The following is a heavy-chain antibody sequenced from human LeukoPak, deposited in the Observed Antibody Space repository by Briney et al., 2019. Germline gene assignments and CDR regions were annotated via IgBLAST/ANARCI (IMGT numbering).Heavy chain of an antibody. CDR1: GYSISSGYY. J-gene: IGHJ2*01. Sequence: SETLSLTCTVSGYSISSGYYWGWIRQPPGKGLEWIGEINHSGSTNYNPSLKSRVTISVDTSKNQFSLKLSSVTAADTAVYYCARQLRYFDWAWGPWYFDLWGRGTLVTVSS. D-gene: IGHD3-9*01. CDR2: INHSGST. V-gene: IGHV4-38-2*02. CDR3: ARQLRYFDWAWGPWYFDL.